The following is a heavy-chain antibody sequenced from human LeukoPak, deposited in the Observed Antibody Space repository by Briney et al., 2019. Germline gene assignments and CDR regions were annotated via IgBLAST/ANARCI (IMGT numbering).Heavy chain of an antibody. D-gene: IGHD3-22*01. CDR2: IYYSGST. J-gene: IGHJ3*02. V-gene: IGHV4-30-4*07. CDR3: ARKGIVVVTATFDI. CDR1: GGSISSGGYS. Sequence: SETLSLTCAVSGGSISSGGYSWSWIRQPPGKGLEWIGYIYYSGSTYYNPSLKSRVTISVDTSKNQFSLKLSSVTAADTAVYYCARKGIVVVTATFDIWGQGTMVTVSS.